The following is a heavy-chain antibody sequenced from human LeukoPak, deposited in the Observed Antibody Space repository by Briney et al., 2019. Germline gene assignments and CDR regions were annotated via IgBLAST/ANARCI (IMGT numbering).Heavy chain of an antibody. CDR1: GYTFTGYY. D-gene: IGHD4-17*01. CDR2: INPNSGGT. J-gene: IGHJ4*02. CDR3: ARDPTTVTQLAFDY. V-gene: IGHV1-2*06. Sequence: SVKVSCKASGYTFTGYYMHWVRQAPGQGLEWMGRINPNSGGTNYAQKFQGRVTMTRDTSISTAYMELSRLRSDDTAVYYCARDPTTVTQLAFDYWGQGTLVTVSS.